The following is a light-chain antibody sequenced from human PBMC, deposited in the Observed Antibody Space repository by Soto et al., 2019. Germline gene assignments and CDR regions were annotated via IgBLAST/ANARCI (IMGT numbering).Light chain of an antibody. V-gene: IGLV2-14*01. Sequence: QSALTQPASVSGSPGQSITISCTGTSSDVGGYNYVSWYQQHPGKAPKLMIYDVSNRPSGVSNRVSGSKSGNTASLTISGLQAENDADYYCRSYTRSSPYVFGTGTKLTVL. CDR3: RSYTRSSPYV. CDR2: DVS. CDR1: SSDVGGYNY. J-gene: IGLJ1*01.